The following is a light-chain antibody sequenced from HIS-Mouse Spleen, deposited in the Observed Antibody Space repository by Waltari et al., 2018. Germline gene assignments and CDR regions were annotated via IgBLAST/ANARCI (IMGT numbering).Light chain of an antibody. V-gene: IGKV1-5*03. J-gene: IGKJ3*01. Sequence: DIQMTQFPSTLSASVGDRVTITCRASQSISSWLAWYQQKPGKAPKLLIYKASSLESGVPSRFSGSGSGTEFTLTISSLQPDDFATYYCQQYNSYLTFGPGTKVDIK. CDR3: QQYNSYLT. CDR1: QSISSW. CDR2: KAS.